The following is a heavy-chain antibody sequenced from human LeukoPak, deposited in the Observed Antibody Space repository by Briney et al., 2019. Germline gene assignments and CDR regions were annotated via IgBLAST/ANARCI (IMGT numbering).Heavy chain of an antibody. CDR2: IYYSGST. CDR3: AREHDSSGYYQVDY. Sequence: PSQTLSLTCTVSGGSISSGDYYWSWIRQPPGKGLEWIGYIYYSGSTYYNPSLKSRVTISVDTSKNQFPLKLSSVTAADTAVYYCAREHDSSGYYQVDYWGQGTLVTVSS. CDR1: GGSISSGDYY. D-gene: IGHD3-22*01. V-gene: IGHV4-30-4*08. J-gene: IGHJ4*02.